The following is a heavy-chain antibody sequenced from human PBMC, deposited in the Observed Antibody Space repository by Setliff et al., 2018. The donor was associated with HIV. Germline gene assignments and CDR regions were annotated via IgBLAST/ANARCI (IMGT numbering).Heavy chain of an antibody. CDR1: GGPFTSA. V-gene: IGHV1-69*13. Sequence: SVKVSCKASGGPFTSAFNWVRQVPGQGLEWMGGIIPIFGTANYAQNFGGRVTITADQSTTTSYLQLNSLRFEDTAIYYCTSDSPAARFEELEDHYYYFMDVWGKGTTVTVSS. CDR2: IIPIFGTA. D-gene: IGHD3-10*01. CDR3: TSDSPAARFEELEDHYYYFMDV. J-gene: IGHJ6*03.